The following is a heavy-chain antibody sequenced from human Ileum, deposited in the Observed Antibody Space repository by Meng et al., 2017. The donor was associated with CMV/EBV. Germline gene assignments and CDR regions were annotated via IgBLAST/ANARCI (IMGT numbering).Heavy chain of an antibody. CDR1: GFTFSSYW. Sequence: EVQLVESGGGLVQPGGSRRLSCAASGFTFSSYWMHWVRQDPGRGLVGVSQVNPDETTTAYADSVKGRFTISRDNAKNTLYLQMNSLRAEDTAVYYCVRSGGTLDYWGQGTLVTVSS. CDR2: VNPDETTT. V-gene: IGHV3-74*01. CDR3: VRSGGTLDY. D-gene: IGHD2-8*02. J-gene: IGHJ4*02.